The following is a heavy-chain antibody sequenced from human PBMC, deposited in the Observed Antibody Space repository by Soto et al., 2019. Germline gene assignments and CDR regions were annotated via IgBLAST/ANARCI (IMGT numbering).Heavy chain of an antibody. CDR3: ARDRGGERGYSGYDEDYFGMDV. Sequence: QVQLQESGPGLVKPSGTLSLTCAVSSGSLSSSNWWSWVRQPPGKGLGWIGEIYHSGRTNYNPSLKSRVTISVDKSKNQFSLKLSSVTAADTAVYYCARDRGGERGYSGYDEDYFGMDVWGKGTTVTVSS. D-gene: IGHD5-12*01. CDR2: IYHSGRT. CDR1: SGSLSSSNW. J-gene: IGHJ6*03. V-gene: IGHV4-4*02.